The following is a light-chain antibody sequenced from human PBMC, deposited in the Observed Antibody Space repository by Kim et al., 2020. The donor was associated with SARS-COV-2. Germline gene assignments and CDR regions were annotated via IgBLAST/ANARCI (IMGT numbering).Light chain of an antibody. V-gene: IGLV3-21*04. J-gene: IGLJ2*01. Sequence: GQTVRIACEGDNISSKNVHWYQQKPGQAPVLVIYYDRDRPSGIPERFSGSNSGNTATLTISRVEAGDEATYYCQVWASSTDYSVVFGGGTQLNRP. CDR1: NISSKN. CDR2: YDR. CDR3: QVWASSTDYSVV.